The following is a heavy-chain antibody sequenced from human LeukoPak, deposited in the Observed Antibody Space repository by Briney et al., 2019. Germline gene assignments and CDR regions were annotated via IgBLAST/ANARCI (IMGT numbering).Heavy chain of an antibody. D-gene: IGHD3-10*01. Sequence: ASVKVSCKASGYTFTSYGISWVRQAPGQGLEWMGWISAYNGNTNYAQKLQGRVTMTTDTSTSTAYMELRSLRSDDTAVYYCARGRRSLYRLWFGELPHPFDYWGQGTLVTVSS. V-gene: IGHV1-18*01. CDR2: ISAYNGNT. CDR3: ARGRRSLYRLWFGELPHPFDY. CDR1: GYTFTSYG. J-gene: IGHJ4*02.